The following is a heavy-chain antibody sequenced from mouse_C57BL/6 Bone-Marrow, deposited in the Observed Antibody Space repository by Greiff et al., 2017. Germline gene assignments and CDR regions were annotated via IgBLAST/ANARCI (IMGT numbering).Heavy chain of an antibody. CDR1: GYTFTSYW. Sequence: VQLQQPGAELVKPGASVKLSCKASGYTFTSYWMPWVKQRPGQGLEWIGMIPPNSGSTNYNEKFKSKATLTVDKSSSTAYMQLSSLTSEDSAVYYCAREGYYGSSRTFAYWSQGTLVTVSA. J-gene: IGHJ3*01. CDR3: AREGYYGSSRTFAY. D-gene: IGHD1-1*01. V-gene: IGHV1-64*01. CDR2: IPPNSGST.